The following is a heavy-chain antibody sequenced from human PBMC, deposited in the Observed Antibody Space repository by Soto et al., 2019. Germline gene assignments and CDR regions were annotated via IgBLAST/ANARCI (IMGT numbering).Heavy chain of an antibody. V-gene: IGHV3-11*01. Sequence: GGSLRLSCAASGLTFSDYYMSWIRQAPGKGLEWVSYISSSGSTIYYADSVKGRFTISRGNAKNSLYLQMNSLRAEDTAVYYCARESPAAMRSFDYWGQGTLVTVSS. CDR1: GLTFSDYY. CDR2: ISSSGSTI. D-gene: IGHD2-2*01. CDR3: ARESPAAMRSFDY. J-gene: IGHJ4*02.